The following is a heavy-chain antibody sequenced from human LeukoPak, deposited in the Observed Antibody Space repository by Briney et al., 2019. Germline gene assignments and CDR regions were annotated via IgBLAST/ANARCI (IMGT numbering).Heavy chain of an antibody. V-gene: IGHV4-39*07. Sequence: PSETLSLTCTVSGGSISSSSYYWGWIRQPPGKGLEWIGSIYYSGSTYYNPSLKSRVTISVDTSKNQFSLKLSSVTAADTAVYYCARDHEGDSSSFNWFDPWGQGTLVTVSS. CDR2: IYYSGST. CDR3: ARDHEGDSSSFNWFDP. D-gene: IGHD6-13*01. J-gene: IGHJ5*02. CDR1: GGSISSSSYY.